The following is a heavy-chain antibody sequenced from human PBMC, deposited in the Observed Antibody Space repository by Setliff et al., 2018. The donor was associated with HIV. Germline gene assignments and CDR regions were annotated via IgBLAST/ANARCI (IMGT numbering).Heavy chain of an antibody. CDR1: GGSISSSSYY. CDR2: IYYSGTT. V-gene: IGHV4-39*01. Sequence: SETLSLTCTVSGGSISSSSYYWGCIRQPPGKGLEWIGSIYYSGTTYYNPSLKSRVAISVDTSKNQFSLKLSSVTAADTAVYYCARPRLRGSGAFDIWGQGTMVTVSS. D-gene: IGHD2-21*01. J-gene: IGHJ3*02. CDR3: ARPRLRGSGAFDI.